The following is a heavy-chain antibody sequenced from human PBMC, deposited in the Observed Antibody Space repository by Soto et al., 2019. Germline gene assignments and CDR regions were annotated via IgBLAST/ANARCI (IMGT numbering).Heavy chain of an antibody. CDR1: GGSISSGGYY. V-gene: IGHV4-31*03. CDR2: IYYSGST. J-gene: IGHJ6*02. D-gene: IGHD5-12*01. Sequence: QVQLQESGPGLVKPSQTLSLTCTVSGGSISSGGYYWSWIRQHPGKGLEWIGYIYYSGSTYYNPSLKSRVTISVDTSKNQFSLKLSSVTAADTAVYYCARDVAYSGYDRGGRRAYYYYGMDVWGQGTTVTVSS. CDR3: ARDVAYSGYDRGGRRAYYYYGMDV.